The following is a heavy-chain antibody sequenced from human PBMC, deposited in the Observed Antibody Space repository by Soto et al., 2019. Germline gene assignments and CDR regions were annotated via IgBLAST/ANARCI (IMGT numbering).Heavy chain of an antibody. Sequence: QVQLQESGPGLVKPSQTLSLTCTVSGGSISSGGYYWSWIRQHPGKGLEWIGYIYYSGSTYYNPSLKSRVTISVDTSKNQFSLKLSSVTAADTAVYYCARVSDVRYSTPSLFDPWGQGTLVTVSS. J-gene: IGHJ5*02. CDR2: IYYSGST. V-gene: IGHV4-31*03. D-gene: IGHD6-6*01. CDR3: ARVSDVRYSTPSLFDP. CDR1: GGSISSGGYY.